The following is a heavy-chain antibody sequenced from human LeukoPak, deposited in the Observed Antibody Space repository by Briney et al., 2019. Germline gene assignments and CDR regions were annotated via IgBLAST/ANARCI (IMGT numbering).Heavy chain of an antibody. J-gene: IGHJ4*02. CDR1: GGSISSSSYY. CDR3: ARVQYYFDSSAYHPDY. V-gene: IGHV4-39*07. Sequence: SETLSLTCTVSGGSISSSSYYWGWIRQPPGEGLEWIGSIYYSGSTYYNPSLKSRVTISVDTSKNHFSLKLSSVTAADTAVYYCARVQYYFDSSAYHPDYWGQGTLVTVSS. D-gene: IGHD3-22*01. CDR2: IYYSGST.